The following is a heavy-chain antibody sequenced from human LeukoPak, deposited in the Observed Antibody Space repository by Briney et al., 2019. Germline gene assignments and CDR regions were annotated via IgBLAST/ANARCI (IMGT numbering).Heavy chain of an antibody. CDR1: GFSFRAYE. J-gene: IGHJ4*01. CDR2: IDISGSTK. D-gene: IGHD2-21*02. V-gene: IGHV3-48*03. CDR3: AREICGGDCRYSLGFDY. Sequence: GGSLRLSCAASGFSFRAYEMNWVRQAPGKGLDWVSYIDISGSTKYYADSLMGRFTISRDNAKNSLYLQMNRLRVEDTAVYYCAREICGGDCRYSLGFDYWGHGTLVTVSS.